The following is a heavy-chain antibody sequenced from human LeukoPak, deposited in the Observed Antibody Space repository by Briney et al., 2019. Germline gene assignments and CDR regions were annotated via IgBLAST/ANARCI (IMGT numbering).Heavy chain of an antibody. J-gene: IGHJ6*04. D-gene: IGHD4/OR15-4a*01. V-gene: IGHV3-33*01. CDR1: GFTFSSYG. CDR2: IWYDGSNK. CDR3: ARDWDYYGASYGMDV. Sequence: GRSLRLSCAASGFTFSSYGMHWVRQAPGKGLEWVAVIWYDGSNKYYADSVKGRFTISRDNSKATLYLQMNSLRAEDTAVYYCARDWDYYGASYGMDVWGKGTTVTVSS.